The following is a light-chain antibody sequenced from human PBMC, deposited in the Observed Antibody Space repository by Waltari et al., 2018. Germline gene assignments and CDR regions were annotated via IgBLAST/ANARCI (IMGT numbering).Light chain of an antibody. J-gene: IGLJ2*01. Sequence: QSALTQPASVSGSLGQSITISCRGTSSAMGGSRYVSWYRQSPGKVPTLIIYDINKRPSEVSDRFSGSRSGNTATLTISGLQAEDEAHYFCSSHSRTITLIFGGGTKLTVL. V-gene: IGLV2-14*03. CDR3: SSHSRTITLI. CDR2: DIN. CDR1: SSAMGGSRY.